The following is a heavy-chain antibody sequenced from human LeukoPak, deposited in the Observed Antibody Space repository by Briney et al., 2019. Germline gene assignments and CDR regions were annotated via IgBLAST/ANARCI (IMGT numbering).Heavy chain of an antibody. Sequence: QPGGSLRLSGAASEFTFSSYSMNWVRQAPGKGLEWVSYISSSSTIYYADSVKGRFTISRDNAKNSLYLQMNSLRDEDTAVYYCARDQTPHYYDSSGYYRNDAFDIWGQGTMVTVSS. J-gene: IGHJ3*02. CDR2: ISSSSTI. CDR1: EFTFSSYS. V-gene: IGHV3-48*02. CDR3: ARDQTPHYYDSSGYYRNDAFDI. D-gene: IGHD3-22*01.